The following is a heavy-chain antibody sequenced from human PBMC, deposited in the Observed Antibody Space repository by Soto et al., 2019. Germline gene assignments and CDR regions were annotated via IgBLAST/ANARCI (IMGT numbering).Heavy chain of an antibody. Sequence: GGSLRLSCAASGFTFSSYSMNWVRQAPGKGLEWVSYISSSSSTIYYADSVKGRFTISRDNAKNSLYLQMNSLRDEDTAVYYCAKDMLRNYYDSSGYHPFDYWGQGTRVTVS. V-gene: IGHV3-48*02. CDR1: GFTFSSYS. D-gene: IGHD3-22*01. J-gene: IGHJ4*02. CDR3: AKDMLRNYYDSSGYHPFDY. CDR2: ISSSSSTI.